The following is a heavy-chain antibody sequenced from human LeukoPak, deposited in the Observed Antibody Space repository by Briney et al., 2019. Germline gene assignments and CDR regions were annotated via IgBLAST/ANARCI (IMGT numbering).Heavy chain of an antibody. D-gene: IGHD1-14*01. J-gene: IGHJ2*01. CDR1: GYTFTGFY. CDR3: ARPLTTSGWYFDL. CDR2: INPNSGGT. V-gene: IGHV1-2*02. Sequence: ASVKVSCKASGYTFTGFYIHWVRQAPGQGLEWMGWINPNSGGTNYAQKFQVRVTMTRDTSISTAYMELSSLKSDDTAVYYCARPLTTSGWYFDLWGRGTLVTVSS.